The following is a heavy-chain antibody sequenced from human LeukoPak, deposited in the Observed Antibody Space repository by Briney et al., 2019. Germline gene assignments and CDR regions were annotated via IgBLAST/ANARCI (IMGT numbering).Heavy chain of an antibody. Sequence: SETLFLTCTVSGGSISSYYWSWIRQPPGKGLEWIGYIYYSGSTYYNPSLKSRVTISVDTSKNQFSLKLNSVTAADTAVYYCARGGYDLDYWGQGTLVTVSS. CDR1: GGSISSYY. CDR3: ARGGYDLDY. J-gene: IGHJ4*02. CDR2: IYYSGST. D-gene: IGHD5-12*01. V-gene: IGHV4-59*01.